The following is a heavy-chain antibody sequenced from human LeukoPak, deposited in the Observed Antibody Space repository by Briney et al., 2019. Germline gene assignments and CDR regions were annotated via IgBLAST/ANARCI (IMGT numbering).Heavy chain of an antibody. V-gene: IGHV4-31*03. Sequence: SETLSLTCTVSGGSISSGGYYWSWIRQHPGKGLEWIGYIYYSGSTYYNPSLKSRVTISVDTSKNQFSLKLSSVTAADTAVYYCAREAPIQLWTQYYFDYWGQGTLVTVSS. CDR1: GGSISSGGYY. CDR3: AREAPIQLWTQYYFDY. D-gene: IGHD5-18*01. J-gene: IGHJ4*02. CDR2: IYYSGST.